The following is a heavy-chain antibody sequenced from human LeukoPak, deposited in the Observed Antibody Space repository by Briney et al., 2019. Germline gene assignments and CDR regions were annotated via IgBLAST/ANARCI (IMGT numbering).Heavy chain of an antibody. J-gene: IGHJ3*02. CDR3: ARDSSSWLYDAFDI. CDR1: GYTFTSYG. D-gene: IGHD6-13*01. Sequence: WASVKVSCKASGYTFTSYGISWVRQAPGQGLEWMGWISAYNGNTNYAQKLQGRVTMTTDTSTSTAYMELRSLRSDDTAVYYCARDSSSWLYDAFDIWGQGTMVTVSS. CDR2: ISAYNGNT. V-gene: IGHV1-18*01.